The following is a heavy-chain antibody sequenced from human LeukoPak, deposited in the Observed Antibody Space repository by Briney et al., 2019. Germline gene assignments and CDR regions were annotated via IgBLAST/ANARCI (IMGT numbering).Heavy chain of an antibody. CDR2: ITPILGIA. Sequence: ASVKVSCKASGGTFSSYAISWVRQAPGQGLEWMGRITPILGIANYAQKFQGRVTITADKSTSTAYMELSSLRSEDTAVYYCARVTIYGAYYFDYWGQGTLVTVSS. J-gene: IGHJ4*02. CDR3: ARVTIYGAYYFDY. V-gene: IGHV1-69*04. D-gene: IGHD4-17*01. CDR1: GGTFSSYA.